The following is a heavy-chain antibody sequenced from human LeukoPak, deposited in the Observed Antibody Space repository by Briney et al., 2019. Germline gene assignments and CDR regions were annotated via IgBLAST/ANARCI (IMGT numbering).Heavy chain of an antibody. CDR1: GFTFSSYW. D-gene: IGHD2-15*01. J-gene: IGHJ3*02. Sequence: GGSLRLSCAASGFTFSSYWMHWVRQAPGKGLVWVSRINSDGSSTSYADSVKGRFTISRDNAKNTVYLQMNSLRAEDTAVYYCTRDTLYCSGGYCYHDIWGQGTTVTVSS. CDR3: TRDTLYCSGGYCYHDI. V-gene: IGHV3-74*01. CDR2: INSDGSST.